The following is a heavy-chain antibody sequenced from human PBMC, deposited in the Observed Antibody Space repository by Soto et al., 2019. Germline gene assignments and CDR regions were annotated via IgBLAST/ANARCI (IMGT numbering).Heavy chain of an antibody. CDR3: ARDPDDSYGSGNHCFDP. D-gene: IGHD3-10*01. Sequence: SETLSLTCTVSGGSISSYYWSWIRQPPGKGLEWIGYIYYSGSTNYNPSLKSRVTISVDTSKNQFSLKLSSVTAADTAVYYCARDPDDSYGSGNHCFDPWGQGTLVTVSS. CDR1: GGSISSYY. V-gene: IGHV4-59*01. J-gene: IGHJ5*02. CDR2: IYYSGST.